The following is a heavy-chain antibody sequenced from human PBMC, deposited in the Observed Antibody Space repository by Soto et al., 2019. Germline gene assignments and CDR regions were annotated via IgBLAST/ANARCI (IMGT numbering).Heavy chain of an antibody. J-gene: IGHJ5*02. V-gene: IGHV1-58*02. CDR2: IVVGSGNT. D-gene: IGHD2-21*02. CDR1: GFTFTSSA. Sequence: QMQLVQSGPEVKKPGTSVKVSCKASGFTFTSSAMQWVRQARGQRLEWIGWIVVGSGNTNYAQKFQERVTITRDMYTSTAYMELSSLRSEDTAVYYCAAARMVVTAIHGWFDPWGQGTLVTVSS. CDR3: AAARMVVTAIHGWFDP.